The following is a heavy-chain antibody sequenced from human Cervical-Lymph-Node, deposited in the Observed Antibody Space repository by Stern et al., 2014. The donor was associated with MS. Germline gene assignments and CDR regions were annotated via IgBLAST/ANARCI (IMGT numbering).Heavy chain of an antibody. CDR3: VRDLAGARDLRGCHSINCYHSPGDDFDF. CDR1: GFTFSSKW. V-gene: IGHV3-74*01. J-gene: IGHJ4*02. Sequence: EVQLVQSGGGLVQPGGSLRLSCVASGFTFSSKWMHWVRQAPGKGLVWVSRINEDGTIINYADSVKGRFTISRDNAKNTLSLQMNSLRAEDTALYYCVRDLAGARDLRGCHSINCYHSPGDDFDFWGQGTLVTVSS. CDR2: INEDGTII. D-gene: IGHD2-2*01.